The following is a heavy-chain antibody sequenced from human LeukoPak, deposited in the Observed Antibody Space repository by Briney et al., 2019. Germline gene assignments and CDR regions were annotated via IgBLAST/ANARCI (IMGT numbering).Heavy chain of an antibody. CDR1: GGTFSSYT. V-gene: IGHV1-69*04. CDR2: IIPILGIA. J-gene: IGHJ4*02. CDR3: ARDMKAGGYFDY. D-gene: IGHD1-26*01. Sequence: SVKVSCKASGGTFSSYTISWVRQAPGQGLEWMGRIIPILGIANYAQKFQGRVTITADKSMSTAYMELSSLRSEDTAVYYCARDMKAGGYFDYWGQGTLVTVSS.